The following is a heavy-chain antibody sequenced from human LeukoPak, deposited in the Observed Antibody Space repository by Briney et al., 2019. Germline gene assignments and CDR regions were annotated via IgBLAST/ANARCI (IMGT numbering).Heavy chain of an antibody. CDR1: GGSISSGSYY. V-gene: IGHV4-61*02. CDR3: ALDFDY. CDR2: IYTSGST. Sequence: PSQTLSLTCTVSGGSISSGSYYWSWIRQPAGKGLEWIGRIYTSGSTNYNPSLKSRVTISVDTSKNQFSLKLSSVTAADTAVYYCALDFDYWGQGTLVTASS. J-gene: IGHJ4*02.